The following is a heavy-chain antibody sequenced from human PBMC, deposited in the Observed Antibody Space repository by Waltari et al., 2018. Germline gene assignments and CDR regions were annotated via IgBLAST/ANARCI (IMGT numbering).Heavy chain of an antibody. V-gene: IGHV3-30*01. Sequence: QVQLVESGGGVVQPGRSLSLSCVASGFNFSSYAVHWVRQPPGKGLEWVAVISYDGNNKYYADSVKGRFTISRDNSKNTLYLQMNSLRADDTAVYYCARDPILGDVVIVGVATWGYYFDSWGQGTLVTVSS. J-gene: IGHJ4*02. CDR1: GFNFSSYA. CDR2: ISYDGNNK. D-gene: IGHD2-2*01. CDR3: ARDPILGDVVIVGVATWGYYFDS.